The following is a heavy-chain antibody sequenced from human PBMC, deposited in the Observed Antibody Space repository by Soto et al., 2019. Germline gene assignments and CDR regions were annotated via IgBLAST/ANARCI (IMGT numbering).Heavy chain of an antibody. D-gene: IGHD2-2*01. CDR1: GGTFSSYA. Sequence: ASVKVSCKASGGTFSSYAISWVRQAPGQGLEWKGGIIPIFGTANYAQKFQGRVTITADESTSTAYMELSSLRSEDTAVYYCAGDIVVVPAAIGGGDYYYGMDVWGQGTTVTVSS. V-gene: IGHV1-69*13. CDR3: AGDIVVVPAAIGGGDYYYGMDV. CDR2: IIPIFGTA. J-gene: IGHJ6*02.